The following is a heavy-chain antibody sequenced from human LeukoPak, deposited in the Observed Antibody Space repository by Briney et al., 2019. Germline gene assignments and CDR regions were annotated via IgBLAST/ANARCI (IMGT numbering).Heavy chain of an antibody. D-gene: IGHD3-10*01. Sequence: SGGSLRLSCAASGFTFSSYGMHWVRQAPGKGLEWVSAISGSGGSTYYADSVKGRFTISRDNSKNTLYLQMNSLRAEDTAVYYCAKNDRRYYGSGSYYVDYWGQGTLVTVSS. J-gene: IGHJ4*02. CDR3: AKNDRRYYGSGSYYVDY. CDR1: GFTFSSYG. V-gene: IGHV3-23*01. CDR2: ISGSGGST.